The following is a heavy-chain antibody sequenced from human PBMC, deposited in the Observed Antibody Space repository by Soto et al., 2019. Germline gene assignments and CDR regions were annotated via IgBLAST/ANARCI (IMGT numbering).Heavy chain of an antibody. CDR3: ARARADVAPNWFDP. Sequence: QVLLVQSGAEVTKPGASVKVSCKASGYTFTAYYIHWVRQAPGQGLQWMGWINPNSGATSFAQKFQGWGTXXRXTXXTTVYMELNRLISDDTAVYYCARARADVAPNWFDPWGQGTLVTVSS. CDR2: INPNSGAT. V-gene: IGHV1-2*04. CDR1: GYTFTAYY. D-gene: IGHD5-12*01. J-gene: IGHJ5*02.